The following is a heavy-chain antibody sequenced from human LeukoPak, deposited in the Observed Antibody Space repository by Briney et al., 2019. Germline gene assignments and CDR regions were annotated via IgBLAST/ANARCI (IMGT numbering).Heavy chain of an antibody. CDR3: ATQATTGWHLS. D-gene: IGHD6-19*01. V-gene: IGHV1-2*02. CDR2: INPNSGGT. CDR1: GYTFTGHY. Sequence: GASVKVSCKASGYTFTGHYMHWVRQAPGQGPEWMGWINPNSGGTNYAQQFQGRVTVTRDTSLSTVYMELSSLRSDDTAVYYCATQATTGWHLSWGQGTLVTVSS. J-gene: IGHJ5*02.